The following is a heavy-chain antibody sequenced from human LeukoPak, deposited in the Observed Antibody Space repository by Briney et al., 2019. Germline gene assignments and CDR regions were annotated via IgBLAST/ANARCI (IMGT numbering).Heavy chain of an antibody. J-gene: IGHJ3*02. CDR1: GDRFTINSAA. Sequence: SHTLSLTFSISGDRFTINSAAWNWIRQAPSRGLEWLARTYYSSKWYNDYAVSVKSRITINPDASKNQFSLQLNSVTPEDTAVYYCARVRRGYYDSSGPNEAFDIWGQETMVTVSS. D-gene: IGHD3-22*01. CDR2: TYYSSKWYN. V-gene: IGHV6-1*01. CDR3: ARVRRGYYDSSGPNEAFDI.